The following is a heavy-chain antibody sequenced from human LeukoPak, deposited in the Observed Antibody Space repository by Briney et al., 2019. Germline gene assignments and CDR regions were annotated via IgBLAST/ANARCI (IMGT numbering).Heavy chain of an antibody. CDR1: GGSISSTNW. J-gene: IGHJ4*02. D-gene: IGHD3-3*01. V-gene: IGHV4-4*02. CDR3: TGNGYYSLEY. CDR2: IYHSGST. Sequence: PSETLSLTCAVSGGSISSTNWWSWVRQPPGKGLEWIGEIYHSGSTNYNPSLKSRVIISVDKSKNQFSLELSSVTAADTAVYYCTGNGYYSLEYWGQGTLVTVSS.